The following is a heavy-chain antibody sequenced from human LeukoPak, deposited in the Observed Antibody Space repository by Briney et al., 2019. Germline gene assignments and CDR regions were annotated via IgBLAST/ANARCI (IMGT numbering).Heavy chain of an antibody. CDR1: GFTFSSYS. J-gene: IGHJ4*02. CDR3: ARPETWATVTEYYFDY. D-gene: IGHD4-17*01. V-gene: IGHV3-21*04. CDR2: ISSSSSYI. Sequence: GGSLRLSCAASGFTFSSYSTNWVRQAPGKGLEWVSSISSSSSYIYYADSVKGRFTISRDNAKNSLYLQMNSLRAEDTAVYYCARPETWATVTEYYFDYWGQGTLVTVSS.